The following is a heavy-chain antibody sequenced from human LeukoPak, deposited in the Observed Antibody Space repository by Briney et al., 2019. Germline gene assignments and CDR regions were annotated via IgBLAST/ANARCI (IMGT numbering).Heavy chain of an antibody. CDR2: IDPTNQNT. CDR1: GYTFTTHD. Sequence: GASVKVSCKASGYTFTTHDINWVRQAPGEGLEWMGWIDPTNQNTYYAQKFQGRVTMTRDTSTSTVYMELSSLRSEDTAVYYCARRRGVEMATTGFDYWGQGTLVTVSS. V-gene: IGHV1-8*01. J-gene: IGHJ4*02. CDR3: ARRRGVEMATTGFDY. D-gene: IGHD5-24*01.